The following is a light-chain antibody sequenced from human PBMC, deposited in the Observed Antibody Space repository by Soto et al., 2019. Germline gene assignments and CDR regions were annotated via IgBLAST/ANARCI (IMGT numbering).Light chain of an antibody. CDR2: NDH. V-gene: IGLV1-44*01. Sequence: QSVLTQPPSASGTPGQSVTISWAGGSSNIGDNTVTWYQQIPGAAPRLLVYNDHQRPSGVPDRFSGSKSGTSASLVISGLQSEDEGDYYCAAWDASLYGNVFGSGTKVTVL. CDR3: AAWDASLYGNV. J-gene: IGLJ1*01. CDR1: SSNIGDNT.